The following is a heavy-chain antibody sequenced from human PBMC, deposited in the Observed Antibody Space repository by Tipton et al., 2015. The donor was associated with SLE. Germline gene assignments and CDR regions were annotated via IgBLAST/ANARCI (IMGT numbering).Heavy chain of an antibody. CDR1: GDSISNNNYY. J-gene: IGHJ4*02. V-gene: IGHV4-39*02. D-gene: IGHD3-16*01. Sequence: LRLSCTVSGDSISNNNYYWGWIRQPPGKGLEWIGNINYSGTTYFNPSLETRVTVSVDTSKIHFSLRLTSVTAADTAVYYCARAIGANYFNLWGQGTLVTVSS. CDR2: INYSGTT. CDR3: ARAIGANYFNL.